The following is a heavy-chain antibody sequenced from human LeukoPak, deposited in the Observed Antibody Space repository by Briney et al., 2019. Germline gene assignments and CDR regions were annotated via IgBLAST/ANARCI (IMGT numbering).Heavy chain of an antibody. D-gene: IGHD1-26*01. CDR3: ARGLRWELLS. J-gene: IGHJ4*02. V-gene: IGHV4-34*01. Sequence: SETLSLTCAVCGGSFSGYYWSWIRQPPGKGLEWIGEINHSGSTNYNPSLKSRVTISVDTSKNQFSLKLSSVTAADTAVYYCARGLRWELLSWGQGTLVTVSS. CDR2: INHSGST. CDR1: GGSFSGYY.